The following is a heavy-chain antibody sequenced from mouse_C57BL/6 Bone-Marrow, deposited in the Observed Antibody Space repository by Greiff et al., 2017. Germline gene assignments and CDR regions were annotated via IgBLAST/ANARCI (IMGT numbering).Heavy chain of an antibody. CDR1: GYSITSGYY. CDR2: ISYDGSN. V-gene: IGHV3-6*01. Sequence: EVKLMESGPGLVKPSQSLSLTCSVTGYSITSGYYWNWIRQFPGNKLEWMGYISYDGSNNYNPSLKNRISITRDTSKNQFFLKLNSVTNEDTATYYCANMVTTGLFDYCGQGTTLTVSS. D-gene: IGHD2-2*01. CDR3: ANMVTTGLFDY. J-gene: IGHJ2*01.